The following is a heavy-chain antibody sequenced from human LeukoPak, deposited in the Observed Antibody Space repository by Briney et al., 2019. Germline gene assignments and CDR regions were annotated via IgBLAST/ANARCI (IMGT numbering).Heavy chain of an antibody. V-gene: IGHV3-30*19. CDR2: ISYDGSNK. Sequence: GGSLRLSCAASGFSFTSYAMHWVRQAPGKGLEWVALISYDGSNKYYADSVKGRFTISRDNSKNTLFPQMNSLRADDTAVYYCARPFLAGGYYMDVWGKGTTVTVSS. J-gene: IGHJ6*03. D-gene: IGHD2/OR15-2a*01. CDR1: GFSFTSYA. CDR3: ARPFLAGGYYMDV.